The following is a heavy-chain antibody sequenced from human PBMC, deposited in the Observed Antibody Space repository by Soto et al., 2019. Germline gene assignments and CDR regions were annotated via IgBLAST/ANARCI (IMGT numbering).Heavy chain of an antibody. CDR2: VFNTGGT. V-gene: IGHV4-59*08. Sequence: QEQLQQSGPGLVKPSETLSLTCTVSSGPPSSQNWDWNRQPPGWGLGWIGIVFNTGGTSYNPNLRSRVTISADTSTKNISLTLSSVTAADTAVYYCVRQGIGPLHGLVDVWGQGTTVSVSS. CDR1: SGPPSSQN. D-gene: IGHD3-10*01. J-gene: IGHJ6*02. CDR3: VRQGIGPLHGLVDV.